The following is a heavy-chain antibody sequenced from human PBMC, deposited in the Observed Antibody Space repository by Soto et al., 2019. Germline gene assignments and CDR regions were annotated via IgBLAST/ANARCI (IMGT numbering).Heavy chain of an antibody. D-gene: IGHD2-8*01. Sequence: GGSLRLSCAASGFTFSSYAMHWVRQAPGKGLEWVAVISYDGSNKYYAHSVKGRFTISRDNSKNTLYLQMNSLRAEDTAVYYCARGAYCTNGVCYGNWFDPWGQGTLVTVSS. CDR3: ARGAYCTNGVCYGNWFDP. CDR2: ISYDGSNK. J-gene: IGHJ5*02. V-gene: IGHV3-30-3*01. CDR1: GFTFSSYA.